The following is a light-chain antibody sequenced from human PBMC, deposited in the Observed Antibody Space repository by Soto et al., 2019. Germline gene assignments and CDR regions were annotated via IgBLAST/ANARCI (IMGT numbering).Light chain of an antibody. CDR3: SSFAGSGVYV. J-gene: IGLJ1*01. V-gene: IGLV2-14*02. CDR1: SSDVGTYNL. CDR2: EGS. Sequence: QSALTQPASVSGSPGQSITISCTGTSSDVGTYNLVSWHQHHPGKAPKLIIYEGSKRPSGVSNRFSGSKSGNTASLTISGLQAEDEADYYCSSFAGSGVYVFGTGTKVTVL.